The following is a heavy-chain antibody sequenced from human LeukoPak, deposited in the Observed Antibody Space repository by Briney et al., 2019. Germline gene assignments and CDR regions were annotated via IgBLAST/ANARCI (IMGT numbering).Heavy chain of an antibody. Sequence: PGGSLRLSCAASGFTFSSYSMNWVRQAPGKGLEWVSSISSSSGYIYYADSVKGRFTISRDNAKNSLYLQMNSLRAEDTAVYYCARSYSSSIRSQSPFDYWGQGTLVTVSS. CDR1: GFTFSSYS. CDR2: ISSSSGYI. J-gene: IGHJ4*02. CDR3: ARSYSSSIRSQSPFDY. V-gene: IGHV3-21*01. D-gene: IGHD6-6*01.